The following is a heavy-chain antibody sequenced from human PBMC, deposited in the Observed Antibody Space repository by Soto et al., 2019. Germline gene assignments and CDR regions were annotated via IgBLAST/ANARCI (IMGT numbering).Heavy chain of an antibody. J-gene: IGHJ5*02. V-gene: IGHV4-59*01. CDR3: ARYYYDSSGYYYSGP. CDR1: GGCTSSYH. Sequence: SVTMSCTCTVGGGCTSSYHWSWFRQPLGNGLDWIGYIYYSGSTNYNPSLKSRVTISVDTSKNQFSLKLSSVTAADTAVYYCARYYYDSSGYYYSGPWGQGTLVTVSS. CDR2: IYYSGST. D-gene: IGHD3-22*01.